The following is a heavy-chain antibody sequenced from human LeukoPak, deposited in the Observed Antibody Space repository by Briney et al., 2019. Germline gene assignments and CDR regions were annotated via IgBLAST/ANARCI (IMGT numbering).Heavy chain of an antibody. D-gene: IGHD3-22*01. V-gene: IGHV1-69*05. CDR3: ARESIYYDSSGYYFDY. Sequence: GASVKVSCKASGGTFSSYAISWVRQAPGQGLEWMGRIIPIFGTANYAQKFQGRVTITTDESTSTAYMELSSLRSEDTAVYYCARESIYYDSSGYYFDYWGQGTLVTVSP. CDR1: GGTFSSYA. J-gene: IGHJ4*02. CDR2: IIPIFGTA.